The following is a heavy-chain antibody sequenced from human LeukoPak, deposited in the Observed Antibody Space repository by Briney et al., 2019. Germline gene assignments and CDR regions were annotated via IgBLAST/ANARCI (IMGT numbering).Heavy chain of an antibody. CDR1: GFTFSSYG. D-gene: IGHD2/OR15-2a*01. Sequence: GGSLRLSCAAPGFTFSSYGMHWVRQAPGKGLEWVAFIRYDGSNKYYAGSVKGRFTISRDNSKNTLYLQMNSLKTEDTAVYYCTTGSIQVAAAFDIWGQGTMVTVSS. V-gene: IGHV3-30*02. CDR3: TTGSIQVAAAFDI. J-gene: IGHJ3*02. CDR2: IRYDGSNK.